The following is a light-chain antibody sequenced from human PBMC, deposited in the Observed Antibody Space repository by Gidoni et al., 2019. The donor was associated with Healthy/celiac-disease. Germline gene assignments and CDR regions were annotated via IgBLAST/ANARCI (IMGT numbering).Light chain of an antibody. CDR1: SSNIGAGYD. J-gene: IGLJ2*01. CDR3: QSYDSSLSGVV. V-gene: IGLV1-40*01. CDR2: GNS. Sequence: QSVLTQPPSVSGAPGQRVTISCTGSSSNIGAGYDVHWYQKRPGTAPKLLIYGNSNRPSGLPARFSGSTSGTSASLAITGLQAEDEADYYCQSYDSSLSGVVFGGGTKLTVL.